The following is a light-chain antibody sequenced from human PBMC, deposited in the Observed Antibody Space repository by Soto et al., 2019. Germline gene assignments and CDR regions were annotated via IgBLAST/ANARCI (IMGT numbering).Light chain of an antibody. CDR2: GVT. CDR3: SSYTSSTTVV. Sequence: QSALTQPASVSGSPGQSITISCTGTSSDVGGYKYVSWYQQHPGKAPKIMIYGVTNRPSGVSNRFSGSKSGSTASLTISGLRAEDEADYYCSSYTSSTTVVFGGGTKLTVL. CDR1: SSDVGGYKY. J-gene: IGLJ2*01. V-gene: IGLV2-14*03.